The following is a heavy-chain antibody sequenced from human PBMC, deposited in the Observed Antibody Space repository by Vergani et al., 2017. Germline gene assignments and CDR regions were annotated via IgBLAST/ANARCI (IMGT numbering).Heavy chain of an antibody. V-gene: IGHV3-53*04. J-gene: IGHJ6*02. CDR3: ARDLRGDYSKDYYGMDV. CDR2: IYSGGST. CDR1: GFTVSSNY. D-gene: IGHD2-21*02. Sequence: EVQLVESGGGLVQPGGSLRLSCAASGFTVSSNYMSWVRQAPGKGLEWVSVIYSGGSTYYADSVKGRFTISRHNSKNTLYLQMNSLRAEDTAVYYCARDLRGDYSKDYYGMDVWGQGTTVTFSS.